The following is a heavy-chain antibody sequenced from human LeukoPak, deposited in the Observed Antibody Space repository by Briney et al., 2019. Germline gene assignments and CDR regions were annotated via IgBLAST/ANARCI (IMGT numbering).Heavy chain of an antibody. CDR3: ARAGDFWSGYPSRNYMDV. V-gene: IGHV4-4*07. CDR2: IYTSGTT. J-gene: IGHJ6*03. D-gene: IGHD3-3*01. Sequence: PSETLSLTCTVSGGSINSYYWSWIRQPAGKGLEWIGRIYTSGTTNYNPSLKSRVTMPVDTSKKQFSLKLSSVTAADTAVYYCARAGDFWSGYPSRNYMDVWGKGTTVTVSS. CDR1: GGSINSYY.